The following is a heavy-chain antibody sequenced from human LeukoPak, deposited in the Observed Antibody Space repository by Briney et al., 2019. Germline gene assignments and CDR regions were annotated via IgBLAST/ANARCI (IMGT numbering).Heavy chain of an antibody. CDR3: AREMIQLWFDY. J-gene: IGHJ4*02. V-gene: IGHV3-7*01. D-gene: IGHD5-18*01. Sequence: GGSLRLSCAASGLTFSSYWMSWVRQAPGKGLEWVANIKQDGSEKYYVDSVKGRFTISRDNAKNSLYLQMNSLRAEDTAVYYCAREMIQLWFDYWGQGTLVTVSS. CDR2: IKQDGSEK. CDR1: GLTFSSYW.